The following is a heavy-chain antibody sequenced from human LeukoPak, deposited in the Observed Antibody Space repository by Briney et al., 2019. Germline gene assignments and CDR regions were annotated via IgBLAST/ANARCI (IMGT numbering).Heavy chain of an antibody. CDR2: INPSGGST. V-gene: IGHV1-46*01. D-gene: IGHD6-19*01. Sequence: ASVKVSCKASGYSFTSYYMHWVRHPPGQGLEGVGVINPSGGSTSYAQKFQGRVTMTRDTSTSTDYMELSSLRSEDTAVYYCARVGQRVAVTRDNWFDPWGQGTLVTVSS. CDR3: ARVGQRVAVTRDNWFDP. CDR1: GYSFTSYY. J-gene: IGHJ5*02.